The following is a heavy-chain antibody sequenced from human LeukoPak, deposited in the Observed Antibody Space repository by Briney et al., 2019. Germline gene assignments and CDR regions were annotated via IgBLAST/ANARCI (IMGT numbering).Heavy chain of an antibody. D-gene: IGHD3-22*01. CDR2: ISYDGSNK. CDR3: ARDLDYYDSSGYIDY. Sequence: GRSLRLSCAASGFTFSSYGMHWVRQAPGKGLEWVAVISYDGSNKYYADSVKGRFTISRDNSKNTLYLQMNSLRAEDTAVYYCARDLDYYDSSGYIDYWGQGTLVTVSS. J-gene: IGHJ4*02. V-gene: IGHV3-30*03. CDR1: GFTFSSYG.